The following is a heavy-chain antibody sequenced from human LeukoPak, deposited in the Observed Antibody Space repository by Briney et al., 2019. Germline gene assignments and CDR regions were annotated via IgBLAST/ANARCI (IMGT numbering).Heavy chain of an antibody. CDR2: ISGSGGST. D-gene: IGHD5-18*01. J-gene: IGHJ5*02. Sequence: GGSLRLSCAASGFTFSSYAMSWVRQAPGKGLEWVSAISGSGGSTYYADSVKGRSTISRDNSKNTLYLQMNSLRAEDTAVYYCAKSAGYSYGPYNWFDPWDQETLVTVSS. CDR1: GFTFSSYA. CDR3: AKSAGYSYGPYNWFDP. V-gene: IGHV3-23*01.